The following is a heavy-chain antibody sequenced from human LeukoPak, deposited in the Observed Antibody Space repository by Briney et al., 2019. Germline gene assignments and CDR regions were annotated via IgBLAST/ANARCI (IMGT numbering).Heavy chain of an antibody. Sequence: SETLSLTRTVSGGSISSSGYYWGWIRQPPGKGLEWIASIYYSGSTYYNPSLKSRVTISVDTSKNQLSLKLSSLTAADTAVYYCARHEYSGSYYGLSWFDPWGQGTLVTVSS. CDR2: IYYSGST. V-gene: IGHV4-39*01. J-gene: IGHJ5*02. CDR1: GGSISSSGYY. D-gene: IGHD1-26*01. CDR3: ARHEYSGSYYGLSWFDP.